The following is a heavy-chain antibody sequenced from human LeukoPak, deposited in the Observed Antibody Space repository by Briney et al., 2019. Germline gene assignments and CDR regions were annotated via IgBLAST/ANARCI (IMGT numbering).Heavy chain of an antibody. V-gene: IGHV4-59*01. CDR2: IYHSGST. J-gene: IGHJ6*03. Sequence: PSETLSLTCTVSGGYISSYYWSWIRQPPGKGLEWIGYIYHSGSTNYNPSLKSRVTISVDTSKNQFSLKVSSGTAADTAVYYCARAPYYYYMDVWGKGTTVTVSS. CDR3: ARAPYYYYMDV. CDR1: GGYISSYY.